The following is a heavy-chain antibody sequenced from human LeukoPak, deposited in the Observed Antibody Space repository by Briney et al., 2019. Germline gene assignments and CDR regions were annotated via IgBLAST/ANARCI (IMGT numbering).Heavy chain of an antibody. D-gene: IGHD3-16*01. CDR3: AITYYDYVWGSYSFDY. CDR2: ISHSGST. CDR1: GGSISSSGYY. Sequence: PSQTLSLTCTVSGGSISSSGYYWSWIRQPPGKGLEWIGYISHSGSTYYNPSLKSRVTISADRSKNQFSLKVSSVTAADMAVYYCAITYYDYVWGSYSFDYWGQGTLVTVSS. V-gene: IGHV4-30-2*01. J-gene: IGHJ4*02.